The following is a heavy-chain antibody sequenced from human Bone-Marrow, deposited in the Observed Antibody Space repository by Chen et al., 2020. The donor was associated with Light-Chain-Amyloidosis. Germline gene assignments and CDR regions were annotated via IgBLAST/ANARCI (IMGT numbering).Heavy chain of an antibody. Sequence: QVQLVESGGGVVRPGRSLRLSCAASGFSFSKYAIHWVRQAPGKGLEWVAVSSSDGNNKYYEVSVRGRFTISRDNSKNAVSLQMNSLTTEDTAVYYCVKEGVVVRGVIWSHFDYWGQGTQVTVSS. CDR2: SSSDGNNK. D-gene: IGHD3-10*01. J-gene: IGHJ4*02. V-gene: IGHV3-30*04. CDR1: GFSFSKYA. CDR3: VKEGVVVRGVIWSHFDY.